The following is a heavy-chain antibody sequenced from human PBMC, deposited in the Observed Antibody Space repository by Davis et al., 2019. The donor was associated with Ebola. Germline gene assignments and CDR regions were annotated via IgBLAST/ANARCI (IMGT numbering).Heavy chain of an antibody. CDR2: IWYDGSNK. CDR1: GFTFSSYG. J-gene: IGHJ4*02. CDR3: ARGGSGPDYRLDY. D-gene: IGHD3-10*01. V-gene: IGHV3-33*01. Sequence: GESLKISCAASGFTFSSYGMHWVRQAPGKGLEWVAVIWYDGSNKYYADSVKGRFTISRDNAKNSLYLQMNSLRDEDTAVYYCARGGSGPDYRLDYWGQGTLVTVSS.